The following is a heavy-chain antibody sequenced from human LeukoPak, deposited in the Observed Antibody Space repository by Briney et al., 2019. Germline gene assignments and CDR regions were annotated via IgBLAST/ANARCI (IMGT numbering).Heavy chain of an antibody. CDR3: ARDLYSGYVYYYYGMDV. Sequence: GVSLRLSCAASGFTFSSYSMNWVRQAPGKGREWVSSFSSSSSYIYYADSVKGRFTISRDNAKNSLYLQMNSLRAEDTAVYYCARDLYSGYVYYYYGMDVWGQGTTVTVSS. CDR1: GFTFSSYS. V-gene: IGHV3-21*01. D-gene: IGHD5-12*01. CDR2: FSSSSSYI. J-gene: IGHJ6*02.